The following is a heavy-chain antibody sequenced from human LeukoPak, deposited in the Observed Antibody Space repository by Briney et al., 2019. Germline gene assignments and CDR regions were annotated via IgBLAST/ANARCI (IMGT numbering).Heavy chain of an antibody. Sequence: ASVKVSCKASGYTFTSYYMHWVRQAPGQGLEWMGIINPSGGSTSYAQKFQGRVTMTRDTSTSTVYMELSSLRSEDTAVYYCARSWGDFVVVPAAFDYWGQGTLVTVSS. CDR2: INPSGGST. J-gene: IGHJ4*02. CDR1: GYTFTSYY. CDR3: ARSWGDFVVVPAAFDY. D-gene: IGHD2-2*01. V-gene: IGHV1-46*01.